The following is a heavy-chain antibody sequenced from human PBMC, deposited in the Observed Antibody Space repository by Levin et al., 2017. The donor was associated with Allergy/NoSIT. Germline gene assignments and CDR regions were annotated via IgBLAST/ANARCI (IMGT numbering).Heavy chain of an antibody. J-gene: IGHJ3*02. CDR3: ARAKLLWFGELSIDAFDI. CDR1: GFTFSSYD. D-gene: IGHD3-10*01. CDR2: IGTAGDT. V-gene: IGHV3-13*04. Sequence: PGGSLRLSCAASGFTFSSYDMHWVRQATGKGLEWVSAIGTAGDTYYPGSVKGRFTISRENAKNSLYLQMNSLRAGDTAVYYCARAKLLWFGELSIDAFDIWGQGTMVTVSS.